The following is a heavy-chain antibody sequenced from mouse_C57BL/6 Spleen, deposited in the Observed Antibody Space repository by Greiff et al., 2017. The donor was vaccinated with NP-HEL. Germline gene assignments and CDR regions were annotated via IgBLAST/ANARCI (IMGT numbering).Heavy chain of an antibody. CDR3: ARRANYAMDY. D-gene: IGHD3-1*01. CDR1: GYAFSSSW. Sequence: VKLVESGPELVKPGASVKISCKASGYAFSSSWMNWVKQRPGKGLEWIGRIYPGDGDTNYNGKFKGKATLTADKSSSTAYMQLSSLTSEDSAVYFCARRANYAMDYWGQGTSVTVSS. V-gene: IGHV1-82*01. J-gene: IGHJ4*01. CDR2: IYPGDGDT.